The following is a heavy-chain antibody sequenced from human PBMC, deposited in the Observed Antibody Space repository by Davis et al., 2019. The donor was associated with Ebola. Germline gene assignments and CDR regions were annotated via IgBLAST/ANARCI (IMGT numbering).Heavy chain of an antibody. CDR1: GYTFTSYY. CDR2: INPSGGST. D-gene: IGHD3-22*01. V-gene: IGHV1-46*01. Sequence: ASVKVSCKASGYTFTSYYMHWVRQAPGQGLEWMGIINPSGGSTSYAQKFQGRVTMTRDTSTSTVYMELSSLRSEDTAVYYCAKIETGYYYDSSDSPSWFDPWGQGTLVTVSS. CDR3: AKIETGYYYDSSDSPSWFDP. J-gene: IGHJ5*02.